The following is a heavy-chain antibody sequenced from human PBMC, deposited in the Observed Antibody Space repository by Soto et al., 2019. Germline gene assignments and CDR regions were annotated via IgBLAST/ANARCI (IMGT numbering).Heavy chain of an antibody. Sequence: SETLSLTCSVSGGSISSHSYYWGWIRQPPGKGLEWIGYIYYSGSTYYNPSLKSRVTISVDTSKNQFSLKLSSVTAADTAVYYCASMYYYDSSPWGQGTLVTVSS. CDR1: GGSISSHSYY. D-gene: IGHD3-22*01. J-gene: IGHJ5*02. V-gene: IGHV4-30-4*08. CDR3: ASMYYYDSSP. CDR2: IYYSGST.